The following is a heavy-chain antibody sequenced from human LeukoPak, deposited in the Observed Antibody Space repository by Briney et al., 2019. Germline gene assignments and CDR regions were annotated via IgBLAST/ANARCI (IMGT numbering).Heavy chain of an antibody. D-gene: IGHD5-12*01. CDR3: AKDIQTWPRFPDY. V-gene: IGHV3-23*01. Sequence: QSGGSLRLSCAASGFTFSSYWMHWVRQAPGRGLEWVSGISDSGSTAFYADSVKGRFTSSRDNPKSTLYLQMNSLRAEDTAVYYCAKDIQTWPRFPDYWGQGTLVTVSS. CDR2: ISDSGSTA. J-gene: IGHJ4*02. CDR1: GFTFSSYW.